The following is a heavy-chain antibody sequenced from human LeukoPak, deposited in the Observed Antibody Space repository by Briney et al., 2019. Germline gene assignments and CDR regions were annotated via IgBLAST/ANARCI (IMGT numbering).Heavy chain of an antibody. Sequence: ASVKVSCKASGGTVSSYAISWVRQAPGQGLEWRGGIIPIFGTPNYAQKFQGSVTITADESTSTAYMELSSLRSEDTAVYFCARARHSGSYSPFDYWGQGTLVTVSS. CDR2: IIPIFGTP. D-gene: IGHD1-26*01. CDR3: ARARHSGSYSPFDY. CDR1: GGTVSSYA. V-gene: IGHV1-69*13. J-gene: IGHJ4*02.